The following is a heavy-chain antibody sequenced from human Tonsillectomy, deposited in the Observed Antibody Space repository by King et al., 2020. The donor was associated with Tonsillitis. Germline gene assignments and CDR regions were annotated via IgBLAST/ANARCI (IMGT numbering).Heavy chain of an antibody. J-gene: IGHJ2*01. Sequence: TLKESGPALVKPPQTLTLTCTFSGFSLSTNGMCVNWIRQPPGKALEWLALIDWDDDKYYSTSLKTRLTISKDTSKNQVVLTMTNMDPVDTATYYCARTYYYGSGPRSIYFDLWGRGTLVTVSS. D-gene: IGHD3-10*01. CDR3: ARTYYYGSGPRSIYFDL. CDR1: GFSLSTNGMC. CDR2: IDWDDDK. V-gene: IGHV2-70*01.